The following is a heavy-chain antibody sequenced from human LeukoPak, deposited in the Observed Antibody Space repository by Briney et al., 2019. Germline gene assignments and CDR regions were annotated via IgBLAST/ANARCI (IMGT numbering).Heavy chain of an antibody. CDR3: ARAPSRDATRGDFDY. D-gene: IGHD5-24*01. V-gene: IGHV1-46*01. CDR2: INPSGGST. J-gene: IGHJ4*02. CDR1: GYTFTSYY. Sequence: ASVKVSCKASGYTFTSYYMHWVRQAPGQGLEWMGIINPSGGSTSYAQKFQGRVTVTRDTSTSTVYMELSSLRSEDTAVYYCARAPSRDATRGDFDYWGQGTLVTVSS.